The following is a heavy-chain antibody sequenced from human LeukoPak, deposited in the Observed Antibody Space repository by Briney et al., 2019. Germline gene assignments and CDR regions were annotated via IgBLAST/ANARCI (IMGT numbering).Heavy chain of an antibody. CDR3: ARVEVARENYYYMDV. CDR1: GFTFSDYY. CDR2: ISTSGNTI. D-gene: IGHD2-15*01. J-gene: IGHJ6*03. V-gene: IGHV3-11*01. Sequence: GGPLRLSCAASGFTFSDYYMSWIRQAPGKGLEYVSYISTSGNTIYYADSVKARFTVSRDNAKNSLYLQMNSLRAEDTAVYYCARVEVARENYYYMDVWGKGTTVTVSS.